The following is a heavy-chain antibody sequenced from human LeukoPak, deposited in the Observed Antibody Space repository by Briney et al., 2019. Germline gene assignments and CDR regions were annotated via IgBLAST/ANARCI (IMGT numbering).Heavy chain of an antibody. D-gene: IGHD2-21*01. V-gene: IGHV4-59*01. CDR2: IYYSGST. Sequence: SETLSLTCTVSGGSISSYYWSWIRQPPGKGLEWIGHIYYSGSTNYNPSLKSRVTISVDTSKNQFSLKLSSVTAADTAVYYCARGVEGGGDCYDYWGQGTLVTVSS. CDR3: ARGVEGGGDCYDY. J-gene: IGHJ4*02. CDR1: GGSISSYY.